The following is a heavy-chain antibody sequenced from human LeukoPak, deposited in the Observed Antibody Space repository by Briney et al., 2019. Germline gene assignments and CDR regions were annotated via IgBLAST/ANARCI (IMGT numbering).Heavy chain of an antibody. CDR1: GGSISRGGYS. Sequence: SETLSLTCAVSGGSISRGGYSWSWIRQPPGKGLEWIGYIYHSGSTYYNPSLKSRVTISVDRSKNQFFLKLSSVTAADTAVYYCARGRDSSGYYHAFDIWGQGTMVTVSS. V-gene: IGHV4-30-2*01. D-gene: IGHD3-22*01. J-gene: IGHJ3*02. CDR3: ARGRDSSGYYHAFDI. CDR2: IYHSGST.